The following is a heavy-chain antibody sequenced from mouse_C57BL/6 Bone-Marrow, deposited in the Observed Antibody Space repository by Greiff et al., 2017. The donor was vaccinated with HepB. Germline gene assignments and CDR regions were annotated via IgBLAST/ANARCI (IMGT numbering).Heavy chain of an antibody. J-gene: IGHJ4*01. CDR1: GYSFTSYY. D-gene: IGHD1-1*01. CDR2: IYPGSGNT. CDR3: AGGTTVVATDYAMDY. V-gene: IGHV1-66*01. Sequence: QVQLQQSGPELVKPGASVKISCKASGYSFTSYYIHWVKQRPGQGLEWIGWIYPGSGNTKYNEKFKGKATLTADKSSSTAYMQLSSLTSEDSAVYYCAGGTTVVATDYAMDYWGQGTSVTVSS.